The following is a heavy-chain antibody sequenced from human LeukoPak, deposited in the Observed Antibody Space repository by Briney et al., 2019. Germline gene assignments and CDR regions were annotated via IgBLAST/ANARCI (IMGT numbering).Heavy chain of an antibody. J-gene: IGHJ4*01. CDR2: MNPDSANT. D-gene: IGHD5-18*01. V-gene: IGHV1-8*01. CDR1: GYTFTSYD. Sequence: ASVKVSCKASGYTFTSYDINWVRQATGQGLEWMGWMNPDSANTSYAQKFQGRVTMTEKTPLSTAYMEMSSLRSEDTAVYYCARGLRGYSYGYLTSFDYWGQGTLATVSS. CDR3: ARGLRGYSYGYLTSFDY.